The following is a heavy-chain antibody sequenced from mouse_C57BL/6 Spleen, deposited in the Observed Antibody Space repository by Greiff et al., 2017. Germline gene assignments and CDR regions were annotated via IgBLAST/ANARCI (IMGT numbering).Heavy chain of an antibody. J-gene: IGHJ4*01. Sequence: QVQLQQSGAELVRPGASVKLSCKASGYTFTDYYINWVKQRPGQGLEWIARIYPGSGNTYYNEKFKGKATLTAEKSSSTAYMQLSSLTSEDSAVYFCARRGVYYDYDYAMDYWGQGTSVTVSS. CDR1: GYTFTDYY. CDR2: IYPGSGNT. D-gene: IGHD2-4*01. V-gene: IGHV1-76*01. CDR3: ARRGVYYDYDYAMDY.